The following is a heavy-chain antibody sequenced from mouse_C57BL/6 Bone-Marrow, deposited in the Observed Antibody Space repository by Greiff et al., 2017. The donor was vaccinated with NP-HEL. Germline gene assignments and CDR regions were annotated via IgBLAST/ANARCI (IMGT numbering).Heavy chain of an antibody. J-gene: IGHJ3*01. CDR3: ARWDSSGLPFAY. Sequence: VKLQESGAELARPGASVKLSCKASGYTFTSYGISWVKQRTGQGLEWIGEIYPRSGNTYYNEKFKGKATLTADKSSSTAYMELRSLTSEDSAVYFCARWDSSGLPFAYWGQGTLVTVSA. CDR2: IYPRSGNT. D-gene: IGHD3-2*02. V-gene: IGHV1-81*01. CDR1: GYTFTSYG.